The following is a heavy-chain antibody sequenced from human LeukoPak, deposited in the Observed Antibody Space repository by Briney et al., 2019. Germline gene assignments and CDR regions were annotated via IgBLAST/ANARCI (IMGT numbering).Heavy chain of an antibody. Sequence: GGSLRLSCAASGFTFSSYWMHWVRQAPGKGLVWVSRINSDGSSTSYADSVKGRFTISRDNAKNTLYLQMNSLRAEDTAVYYCARATSYYYYYYVDVWGKGTTVTVSS. CDR1: GFTFSSYW. J-gene: IGHJ6*03. D-gene: IGHD2-2*01. CDR3: ARATSYYYYYYVDV. V-gene: IGHV3-74*01. CDR2: INSDGSST.